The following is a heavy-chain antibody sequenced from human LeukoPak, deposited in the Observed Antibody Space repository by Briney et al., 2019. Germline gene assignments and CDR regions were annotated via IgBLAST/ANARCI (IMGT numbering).Heavy chain of an antibody. Sequence: SETLSLTCTVSGGSISSGGYYWSWIRQHPGKGLEWIGYIYYSGSTYYNPSLKSRVTISVDTSKNQFSLKLSSVTAADTAVYYCARDKEGSGWGFDYWGQGTLVTVSS. J-gene: IGHJ4*02. CDR2: IYYSGST. D-gene: IGHD6-19*01. CDR3: ARDKEGSGWGFDY. CDR1: GGSISSGGYY. V-gene: IGHV4-31*03.